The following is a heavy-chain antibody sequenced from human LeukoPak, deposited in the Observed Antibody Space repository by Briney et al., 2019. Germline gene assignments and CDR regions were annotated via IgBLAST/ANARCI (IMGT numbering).Heavy chain of an antibody. CDR2: MSGSGMTP. J-gene: IGHJ4*02. D-gene: IGHD2-15*01. V-gene: IGHV3-23*01. Sequence: GGSLRLSCAASGFTFSSYAISWVRQAPGKGLGWVSSMSGSGMTPRYADSVKGRFTISRDNSNNTLFLQMNSLRAEDTAVYYCAKGSGGSFDYWGQGTLVTVSS. CDR3: AKGSGGSFDY. CDR1: GFTFSSYA.